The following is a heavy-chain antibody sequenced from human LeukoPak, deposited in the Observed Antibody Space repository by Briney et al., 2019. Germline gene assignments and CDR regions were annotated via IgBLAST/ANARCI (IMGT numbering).Heavy chain of an antibody. Sequence: ASETLSLTCTVSGGSISSYYWSWIRQPPGKGLEWIGYIYYSGSTNYNPSLKSRVTISVDTSKNQFSLKLSSVTAADTAVYYCARAPLSITIFEPWYFDLWGRGTLVTVSS. CDR2: IYYSGST. CDR3: ARAPLSITIFEPWYFDL. CDR1: GGSISSYY. D-gene: IGHD3-3*01. J-gene: IGHJ2*01. V-gene: IGHV4-59*01.